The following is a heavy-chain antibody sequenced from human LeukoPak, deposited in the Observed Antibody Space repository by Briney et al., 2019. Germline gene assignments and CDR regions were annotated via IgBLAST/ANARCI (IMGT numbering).Heavy chain of an antibody. Sequence: SVKVSCKASGGTFSSYTISWVRQAPGQGLEWMGRIIPILGIANYAQKFQGRVTITADKSTSTAYMELSSLRSEDTAAYYCARGSRSSIDYWGQGTLVSDCS. J-gene: IGHJ4*02. CDR1: GGTFSSYT. CDR3: ARGSRSSIDY. D-gene: IGHD6-6*01. V-gene: IGHV1-69*02. CDR2: IIPILGIA.